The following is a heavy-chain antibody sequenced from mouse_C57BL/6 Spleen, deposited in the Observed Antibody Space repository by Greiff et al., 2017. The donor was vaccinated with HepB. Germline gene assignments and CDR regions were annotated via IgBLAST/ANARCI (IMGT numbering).Heavy chain of an antibody. V-gene: IGHV1-69*01. CDR2: IDPSDSYT. J-gene: IGHJ2*01. D-gene: IGHD4-1*01. CDR1: GYTFTSYW. CDR3: ARRAGTRYFDY. Sequence: QVQLQQSGAELVMPGASVKLSCKASGYTFTSYWMHWVKQRPGQGLEWIGEIDPSDSYTNYNQKFKGKSTLTVDKSSSTAYMQLSSLTSEDSAVYYCARRAGTRYFDYWGQGTTLTVAS.